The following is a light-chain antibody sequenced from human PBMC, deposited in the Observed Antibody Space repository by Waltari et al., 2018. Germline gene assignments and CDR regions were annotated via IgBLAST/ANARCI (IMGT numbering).Light chain of an antibody. V-gene: IGKV3-20*01. CDR1: QSVSSSY. J-gene: IGKJ1*01. Sequence: EIVLTQSPGTLSLSPGERATLSCRASQSVSSSYLAWYQQKPGQAPRVLIHGASNRATGIPDRFSGSGSGTDFTLTISRLEPEDFAVYYCQQYGSSPWTFGHGTKVEIK. CDR2: GAS. CDR3: QQYGSSPWT.